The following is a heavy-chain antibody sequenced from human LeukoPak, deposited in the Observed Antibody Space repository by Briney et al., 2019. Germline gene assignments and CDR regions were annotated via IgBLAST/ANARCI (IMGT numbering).Heavy chain of an antibody. CDR3: AKVARTNFGVGIDV. J-gene: IGHJ6*04. Sequence: SQTLSLTCAISGDSVSSNSAAWNWIRQSPSRGLEWLGRTYYRSKWYNDYAVSVKSRITINPDTSKNQFSLQLNSVTPADTAAYYCAKVARTNFGVGIDVWGKGTPVTVSS. V-gene: IGHV6-1*01. CDR1: GDSVSSNSAA. D-gene: IGHD3-3*01. CDR2: TYYRSKWYN.